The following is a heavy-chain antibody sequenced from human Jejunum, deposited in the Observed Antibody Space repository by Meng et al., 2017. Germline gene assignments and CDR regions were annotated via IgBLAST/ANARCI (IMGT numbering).Heavy chain of an antibody. Sequence: VQLQESGPGLVKPAQPLPLTCTVSGGSMTSAGHYWSWIRQDPGKGLEWIGYIHYSGGTYYNPSLKSRVTISVDTSKNQFSLKLNSVSAADTAVYYCARATAGNSEYFQNWGQGTLVTVSS. CDR1: GGSMTSAGHY. V-gene: IGHV4-31*03. D-gene: IGHD4-23*01. CDR2: IHYSGGT. J-gene: IGHJ1*01. CDR3: ARATAGNSEYFQN.